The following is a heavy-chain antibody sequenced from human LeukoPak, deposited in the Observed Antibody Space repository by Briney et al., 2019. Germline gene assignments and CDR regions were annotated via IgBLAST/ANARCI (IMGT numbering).Heavy chain of an antibody. D-gene: IGHD5-18*01. J-gene: IGHJ4*02. CDR3: ARDRGYGYGHFDY. V-gene: IGHV3-21*06. CDR1: GFTFSGYS. CDR2: ISSTSKYI. Sequence: GGSLRLSCAASGFTFSGYSMNWVRQAPGKGLEWVSSISSTSKYIYYADLVKGRFTISRDNAKNSLFLQMNSLRAEDTAVYYCARDRGYGYGHFDYWGQGTLVTVSS.